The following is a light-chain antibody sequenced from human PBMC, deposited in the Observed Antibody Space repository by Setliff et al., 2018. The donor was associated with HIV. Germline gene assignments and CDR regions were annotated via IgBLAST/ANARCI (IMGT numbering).Light chain of an antibody. V-gene: IGLV2-14*03. CDR1: SSDVGGYDL. Sequence: QSVLTQPASVSGSPGQSITISCTGTSSDVGGYDLVSWYQQHPGEAPRMIIYDVLHRASGVSDRFSGSKSGNTASLTISRLQPEDEADYYCSSYTSSSPPYVFGTGTKVTVL. CDR2: DVL. CDR3: SSYTSSSPPYV. J-gene: IGLJ1*01.